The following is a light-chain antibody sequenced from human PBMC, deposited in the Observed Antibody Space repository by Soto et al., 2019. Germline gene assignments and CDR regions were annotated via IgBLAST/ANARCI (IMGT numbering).Light chain of an antibody. CDR1: ETVSNNY. Sequence: EVVLTQSPGTLSLSPGERATLSCRASETVSNNYLAWYQQKPGQAPRLLIFGSSDRAAGIPDRFSGSGSGTDFTLTISRLEPEDFAVYYCQQYGSSPPYTFGQGTKLDI. V-gene: IGKV3-20*01. CDR3: QQYGSSPPYT. J-gene: IGKJ2*01. CDR2: GSS.